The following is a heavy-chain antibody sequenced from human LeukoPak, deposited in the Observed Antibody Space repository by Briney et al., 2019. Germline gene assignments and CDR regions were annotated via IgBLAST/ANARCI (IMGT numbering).Heavy chain of an antibody. CDR2: IYYSGST. CDR1: GGSISSYY. Sequence: SETLSLTCTVSGGSISSYYWSWIRQPPGKGLEWIGYIYYSGSTNYNPSLKSRVTISVDTSKNQFSLKLSSVTAADTAVYYCARGRITMVRGVKSMDVWGQGTTVTVSS. J-gene: IGHJ6*02. V-gene: IGHV4-59*01. D-gene: IGHD3-10*01. CDR3: ARGRITMVRGVKSMDV.